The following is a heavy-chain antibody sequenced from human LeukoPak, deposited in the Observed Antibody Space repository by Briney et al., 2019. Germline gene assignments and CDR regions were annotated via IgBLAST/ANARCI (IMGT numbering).Heavy chain of an antibody. CDR3: ARSDYYDSSTQSSGWYFDY. J-gene: IGHJ4*02. D-gene: IGHD3-22*01. V-gene: IGHV5-51*01. CDR2: IYPDDSDT. CDR1: GDTFNNYL. Sequence: GGSLKISCKAIGDTFNNYLFALVRQTPGKGLEWMGIIYPDDSDTKYSPSFQGQVTISADKSITTAYLQWSSLKASDTAIYFCARSDYYDSSTQSSGWYFDYWGQGSLVTVSS.